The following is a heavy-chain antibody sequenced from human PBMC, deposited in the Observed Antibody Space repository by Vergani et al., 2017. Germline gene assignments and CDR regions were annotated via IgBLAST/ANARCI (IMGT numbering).Heavy chain of an antibody. J-gene: IGHJ2*01. CDR2: INWNSDSI. V-gene: IGHV3-9*01. D-gene: IGHD6-13*01. CDR3: VKDIAASGNYWYFDL. CDR1: GCTFTHFA. Sequence: EVQLLESGGNLVQPGGSLRLSCAASGCTFTHFAMTWVRQAPGKGLEWVSGINWNSDSIAYADSVKGRFTISRDNAKNSLYLQMNSLRAEDTALYYCVKDIAASGNYWYFDLWGRGTLVTVSS.